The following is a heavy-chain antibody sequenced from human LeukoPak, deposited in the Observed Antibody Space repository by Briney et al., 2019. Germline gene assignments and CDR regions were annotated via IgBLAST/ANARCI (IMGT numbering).Heavy chain of an antibody. J-gene: IGHJ4*02. V-gene: IGHV3-23*01. Sequence: GGSLRLSCEASGFTFSSYAMSWVRQAPGKGLEWVSGNSGSGGRTYYADSVKGRFTISRDNSKNTLCLQMNSLRAEDTAVYYCAKGDTVVVPAAFFDYWGQGTLVTVSS. CDR3: AKGDTVVVPAAFFDY. CDR2: NSGSGGRT. CDR1: GFTFSSYA. D-gene: IGHD2-2*01.